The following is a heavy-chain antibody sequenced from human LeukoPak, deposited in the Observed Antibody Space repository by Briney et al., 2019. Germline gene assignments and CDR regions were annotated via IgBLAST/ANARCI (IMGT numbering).Heavy chain of an antibody. V-gene: IGHV4-59*02. CDR2: INDRGST. D-gene: IGHD6-13*01. CDR3: VRDSRYGSGWFEDGLDF. J-gene: IGHJ6*02. CDR1: GDSVRSCY. Sequence: PSETLSLTCTVSGDSVRSCYWSWIRQPPGQGLEWLGHINDRGSTNYNPSLQGRVTISIDTSRNQFSLKVNSVTAADTAVYYCVRDSRYGSGWFEDGLDFWGQGTTVTVSS.